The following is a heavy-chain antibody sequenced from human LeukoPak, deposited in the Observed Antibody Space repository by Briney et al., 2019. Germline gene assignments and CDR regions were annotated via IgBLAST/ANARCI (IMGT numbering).Heavy chain of an antibody. Sequence: SETLSLTCTVSGGSISSGGYPWSWIRQPPGKGLEWIGYIYHSGSTYYNPSLKSRVTISVDRSKNQFSLKLNSVTAADTAVYYCARDRYGDHTYFDYWGQGTLVTVSS. CDR1: GGSISSGGYP. J-gene: IGHJ4*02. V-gene: IGHV4-30-2*01. CDR3: ARDRYGDHTYFDY. D-gene: IGHD4-17*01. CDR2: IYHSGST.